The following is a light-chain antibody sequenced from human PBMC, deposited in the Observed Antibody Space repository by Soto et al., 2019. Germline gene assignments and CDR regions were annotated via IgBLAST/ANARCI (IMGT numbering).Light chain of an antibody. CDR1: QSISSY. CDR2: AAS. V-gene: IGKV1-39*01. J-gene: IGKJ1*01. Sequence: DIQMTQSPSTLSASVGDRVTITCRASQSISSYLNWYQQRPGKAPKVLISAASTLQSGVPSRFSGSGSGTDFTPTISILQPEDSATYYCQQSYSNPWTFGQGTKVEIK. CDR3: QQSYSNPWT.